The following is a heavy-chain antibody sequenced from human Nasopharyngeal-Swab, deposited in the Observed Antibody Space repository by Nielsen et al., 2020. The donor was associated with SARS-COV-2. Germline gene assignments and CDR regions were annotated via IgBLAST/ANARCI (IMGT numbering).Heavy chain of an antibody. CDR2: VDYDGVRT. V-gene: IGHV3-23*01. Sequence: GGSLRLSCAASGFTFNQWWMHWVRQAPGQGLEWVSTVDYDGVRTHYADSVEGRFIISRDNSKNTVYLQIKSLGVEDAAVYYCATWMTAHFDYWGQGTLVT. CDR3: ATWMTAHFDY. J-gene: IGHJ4*02. D-gene: IGHD5-18*01. CDR1: GFTFNQWW.